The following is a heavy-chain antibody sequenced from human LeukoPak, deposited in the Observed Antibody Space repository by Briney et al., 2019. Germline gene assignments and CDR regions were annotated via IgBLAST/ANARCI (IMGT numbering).Heavy chain of an antibody. V-gene: IGHV4-39*07. J-gene: IGHJ5*02. Sequence: PSETLSLTCTVSGGSISSSSYYWGWIRQPPGKGLEWIGSIYYSGSTYYNPSLKSRVTISVDTSKNQFSLKLSSVTAADTAVCYCARAKSGSPDWFDPWGQGTLVTVSS. CDR3: ARAKSGSPDWFDP. CDR2: IYYSGST. CDR1: GGSISSSSYY. D-gene: IGHD1-26*01.